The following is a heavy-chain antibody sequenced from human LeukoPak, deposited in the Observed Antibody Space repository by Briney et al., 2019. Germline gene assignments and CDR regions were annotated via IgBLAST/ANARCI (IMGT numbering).Heavy chain of an antibody. V-gene: IGHV4-34*01. J-gene: IGHJ4*02. CDR3: AKTSTALVRGGYYFDS. Sequence: PSETLPLTCAVYGASFSDYYWNWIRQPPGKGLEWIGEINHSGSTNYNPSLKTRVTISVDTSKNQFSLKLNSVTAADTAVYFCAKTSTALVRGGYYFDSWGQGTLVTVSS. D-gene: IGHD6-6*01. CDR2: INHSGST. CDR1: GASFSDYY.